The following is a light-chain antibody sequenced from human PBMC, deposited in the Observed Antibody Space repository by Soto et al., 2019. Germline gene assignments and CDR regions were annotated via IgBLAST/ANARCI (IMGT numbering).Light chain of an antibody. V-gene: IGKV3-11*01. Sequence: EIVLTQSPATVSVSPGESATLSCRASQSVRNYLAWYQQKPGQAPRLLIFDASNRATGIPSRFSGSGSGTYFTLTISSLEPEDFATYYCQQVKSYPRTFCGGTKVEIK. J-gene: IGKJ4*01. CDR3: QQVKSYPRT. CDR1: QSVRNY. CDR2: DAS.